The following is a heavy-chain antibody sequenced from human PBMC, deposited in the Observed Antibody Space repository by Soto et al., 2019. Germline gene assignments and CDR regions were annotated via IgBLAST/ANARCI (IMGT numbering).Heavy chain of an antibody. CDR1: GYTFTSYY. V-gene: IGHV1-46*03. J-gene: IGHJ4*01. CDR2: INPSGGST. CDR3: ARGGRVVVVTAAFDN. Sequence: CQASGYTFTSYYMHWVRQAPGQGLEWMGIINPSGGSTSYAQKFLGRVTLTRDTSTSTVYMDLSSLGSDDSAVYYCARGGRVVVVTAAFDNWGHGTLVTVSS. D-gene: IGHD2-21*02.